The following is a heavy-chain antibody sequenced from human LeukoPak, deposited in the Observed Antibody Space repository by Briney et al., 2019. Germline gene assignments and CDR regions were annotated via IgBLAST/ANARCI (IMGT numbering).Heavy chain of an antibody. J-gene: IGHJ5*02. CDR2: INPNSGAT. CDR3: ARAHLIAAVGYNWFDP. D-gene: IGHD6-13*01. V-gene: IGHV1-2*02. Sequence: ASVKVSCKASGYTFTAFYMHWVRQAPGQGLEWMGWINPNSGATNYAQKFQGRVTMTRDTSISTAYMELSRLRSDDTAVYYCARAHLIAAVGYNWFDPWGQGTLVTVSS. CDR1: GYTFTAFY.